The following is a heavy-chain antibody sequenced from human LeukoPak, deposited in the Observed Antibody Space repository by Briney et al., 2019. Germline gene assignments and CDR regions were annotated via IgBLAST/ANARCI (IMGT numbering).Heavy chain of an antibody. V-gene: IGHV1-24*01. D-gene: IGHD3-9*01. CDR2: FYPEYDGP. Sequence: ASVKVSCKVSGDSLSEVSIHWVRQTPAMGLEWMGGFYPEYDGPIYAQKFQGRITMPEDTSADTAYMELRSLRSEDTAMYYSVTVRSPLRSDWYFDHWGQGTLVTVSS. CDR1: GDSLSEVS. CDR3: VTVRSPLRSDWYFDH. J-gene: IGHJ4*02.